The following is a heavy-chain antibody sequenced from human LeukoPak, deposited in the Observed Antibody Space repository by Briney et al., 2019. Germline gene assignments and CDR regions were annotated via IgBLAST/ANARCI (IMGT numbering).Heavy chain of an antibody. Sequence: ASVKVSCKASGYTLTSYGISWVRQAPGQGLEWMGWINTYNGNTDYAQKLQGRVTMTTDTSTSTAYMELRSLRSDDTAVYYCARDARYYYDSSGYYARGEADYWGQGTLVTVSS. CDR1: GYTLTSYG. CDR3: ARDARYYYDSSGYYARGEADY. J-gene: IGHJ4*02. D-gene: IGHD3-22*01. V-gene: IGHV1-18*01. CDR2: INTYNGNT.